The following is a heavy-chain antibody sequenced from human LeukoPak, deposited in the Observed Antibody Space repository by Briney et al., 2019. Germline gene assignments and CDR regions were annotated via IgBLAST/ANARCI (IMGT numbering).Heavy chain of an antibody. Sequence: PGGSLRLSCAASGFTVSSNYMSWVRQAPGKGLEWVSVIYSGGSTYYADSVKGRFTISRDNSKNTLYLQMNSLRAEDTAVYYCAREDFYGSGSYLGYWGQGTLVTVSS. CDR3: AREDFYGSGSYLGY. J-gene: IGHJ4*02. CDR1: GFTVSSNY. V-gene: IGHV3-53*01. D-gene: IGHD3-10*01. CDR2: IYSGGST.